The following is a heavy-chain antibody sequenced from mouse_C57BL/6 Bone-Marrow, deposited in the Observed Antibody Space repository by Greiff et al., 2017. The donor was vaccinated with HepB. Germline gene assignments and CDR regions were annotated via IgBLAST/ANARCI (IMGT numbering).Heavy chain of an antibody. V-gene: IGHV7-3*01. CDR1: GFTFTDYY. CDR3: ARYTVVAHWYFDV. CDR2: IRNKANGYTT. J-gene: IGHJ1*03. Sequence: DVQLVESGGGLVQPRGSLSLSCAASGFTFTDYYMSWVRQPPGKALEWLGFIRNKANGYTTEYSASVKGRFTISRDNSQSILYLQMNALRAEDSATYYCARYTVVAHWYFDVWGTGTTVTVSS. D-gene: IGHD1-1*01.